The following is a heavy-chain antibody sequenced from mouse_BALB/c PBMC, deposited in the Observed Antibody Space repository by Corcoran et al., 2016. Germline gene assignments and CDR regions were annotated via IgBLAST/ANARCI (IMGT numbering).Heavy chain of an antibody. J-gene: IGHJ3*01. V-gene: IGHV14-3*02. D-gene: IGHD4-1*01. CDR2: IDPANGNT. Sequence: EVQLQQSGAELVKPGASVKLSCTASGFNIKDTYMHWVKQRPEQGLEWIGRIDPANGNTKYDPKFQGKATITADTSPNTAYLQLNSLTSEDTAVYYCDWDVGFAYWGQGTLVTVSA. CDR1: GFNIKDTY. CDR3: DWDVGFAY.